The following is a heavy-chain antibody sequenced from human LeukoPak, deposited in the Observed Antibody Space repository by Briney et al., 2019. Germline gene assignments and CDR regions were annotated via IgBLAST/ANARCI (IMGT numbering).Heavy chain of an antibody. CDR3: VRSGHGDFDC. Sequence: SETLSLTYAVYGGSFSGYYWTGLRQPPGKGLEWIGEINHSGSTNYSPSLTSRVTMSVDTSKNQFSLKLSSVTAADTARYYCVRSGHGDFDCWGEGTLVTVSS. J-gene: IGHJ4*02. CDR2: INHSGST. V-gene: IGHV4-34*01. CDR1: GGSFSGYY. D-gene: IGHD4-17*01.